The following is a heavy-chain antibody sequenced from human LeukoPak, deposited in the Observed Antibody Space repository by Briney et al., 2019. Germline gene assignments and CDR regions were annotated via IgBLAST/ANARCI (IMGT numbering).Heavy chain of an antibody. CDR1: GFTFSSYS. J-gene: IGHJ4*02. CDR3: ARELRFLEWFDY. Sequence: PGGSLRLSCAASGFTFSSYSMNWVRQAPGKGLEWVSSISSSSYIYYADSVKGRFTISRDNAKNSLYLQMNSLRAEDTAVYYCARELRFLEWFDYWGQGTLVTVSS. D-gene: IGHD3-3*01. V-gene: IGHV3-21*01. CDR2: ISSSSYI.